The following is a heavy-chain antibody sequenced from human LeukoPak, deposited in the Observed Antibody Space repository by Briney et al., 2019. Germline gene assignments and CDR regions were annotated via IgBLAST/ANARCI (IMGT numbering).Heavy chain of an antibody. CDR2: ISSSSSYL. V-gene: IGHV3-21*01. CDR3: ARVRSVYDSIGYYRLFYY. CDR1: GFTFRSYS. D-gene: IGHD3-22*01. J-gene: IGHJ4*02. Sequence: GGSLRLSCAASGFTFRSYSMNWVRPAPGKGLECVSSISSSSSYLYYADSVKGRFTISRDNAKNSLYLQMNSLRAEYTAVYYCARVRSVYDSIGYYRLFYYCGQGTLVTVSS.